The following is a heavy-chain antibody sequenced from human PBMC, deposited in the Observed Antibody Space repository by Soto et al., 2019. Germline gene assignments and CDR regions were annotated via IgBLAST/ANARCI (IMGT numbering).Heavy chain of an antibody. Sequence: PSETLSFTCAVSGYSIGSGYYWAWIRQSPGKGLEWIGSIYHAGSVYYNPSLNGRVALSMDTSKNHFSLKLTSVTAADTAVYYCARTFDYYGMDVWGQGTTVTVSS. CDR3: ARTFDYYGMDV. V-gene: IGHV4-38-2*01. CDR1: GYSIGSGYY. J-gene: IGHJ6*02. CDR2: IYHAGSV.